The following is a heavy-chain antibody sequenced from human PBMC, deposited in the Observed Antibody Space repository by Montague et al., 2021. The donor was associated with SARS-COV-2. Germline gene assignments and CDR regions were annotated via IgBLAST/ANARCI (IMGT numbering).Heavy chain of an antibody. J-gene: IGHJ6*02. Sequence: CAISGDSVSSNSAAWNWIRQSPSRGLEWLGRTYYRSKWYNEYAVSVNSRITINPDTSKNQFSPQVNSVTLEDTAVYYCARGADRYYFYGMDVWGQGTTVTVSS. CDR2: TYYRSKWYN. CDR3: ARGADRYYFYGMDV. V-gene: IGHV6-1*01. D-gene: IGHD6-19*01. CDR1: GDSVSSNSAA.